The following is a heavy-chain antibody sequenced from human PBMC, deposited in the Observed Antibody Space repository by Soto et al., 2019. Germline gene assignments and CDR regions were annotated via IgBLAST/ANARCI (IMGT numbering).Heavy chain of an antibody. J-gene: IGHJ4*02. CDR1: GYTFTSYD. CDR2: MNPNRGNT. V-gene: IGHV1-8*01. CDR3: ARAHYYDSSGYYPNFDY. Sequence: QVQLVQSGAEVKKPGASVKVSCKASGYTFTSYDINWVRQATGQGLAWMGWMNPNRGNTGYAQKFQGRVTMTRNTSKSTAYMERSSLRSEDTSVYYCARAHYYDSSGYYPNFDYRCQGTLVTVST. D-gene: IGHD3-22*01.